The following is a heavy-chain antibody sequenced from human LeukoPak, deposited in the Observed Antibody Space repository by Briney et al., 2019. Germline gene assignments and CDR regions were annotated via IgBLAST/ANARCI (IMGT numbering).Heavy chain of an antibody. CDR2: IYSGGST. D-gene: IGHD3-16*01. J-gene: IGHJ4*02. V-gene: IGHV3-53*01. CDR3: ATGSIIHHYEGGN. Sequence: PGGSLRLSCAASGFIVSTNYMSWVRQAPGKGLEWVSVIYSGGSTYYAGSVKGRFTISRDISKNTLFLQMNSLRAEDTAVYYCATGSIIHHYEGGNWGQGTLVTVSS. CDR1: GFIVSTNY.